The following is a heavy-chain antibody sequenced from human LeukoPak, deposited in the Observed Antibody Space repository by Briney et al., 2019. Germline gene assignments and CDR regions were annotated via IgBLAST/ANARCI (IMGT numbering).Heavy chain of an antibody. CDR2: IIPILGIA. D-gene: IGHD1-1*01. CDR3: ARDSSNDHFDY. V-gene: IGHV1-69*04. J-gene: IGHJ4*02. CDR1: GGTFSSYA. Sequence: GASVKVSCKASGGTFSSYAISWVRQAPGQGLEWMGRIIPILGIANYAQKFQGRVTITADKSTSTAYMELSSLRSEDTAVYYCARDSSNDHFDYWGQGTLVTVSS.